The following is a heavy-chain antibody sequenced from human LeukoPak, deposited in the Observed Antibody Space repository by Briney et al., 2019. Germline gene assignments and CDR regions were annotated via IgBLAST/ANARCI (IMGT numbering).Heavy chain of an antibody. CDR1: GYTFTDYY. J-gene: IGHJ6*02. D-gene: IGHD5-18*01. CDR3: ARDLRGYSYLYGMDV. CDR2: INPSSGGT. V-gene: IGHV1-2*02. Sequence: ASVKVSCKASGYTFTDYYMHWVRQAPGQGLEWMGWINPSSGGTNYAQKFQGRVTMTRDTSISTVYMELSRLRSDDTAVYYCARDLRGYSYLYGMDVWGQGTTVTVSS.